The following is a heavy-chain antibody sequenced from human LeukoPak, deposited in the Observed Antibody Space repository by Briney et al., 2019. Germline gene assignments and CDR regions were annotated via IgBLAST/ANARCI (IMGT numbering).Heavy chain of an antibody. CDR2: IYSGGST. Sequence: GGSLRLSCAASGFTVSSNYTSWVRQAPGKGLEWVSVIYSGGSTYYADSVKGRFTISRDNSKNTLYLQMNSLRAEDTAVYYCASWQYSSSWYFFDYWGQGTLVTVSS. J-gene: IGHJ4*02. CDR3: ASWQYSSSWYFFDY. D-gene: IGHD6-13*01. V-gene: IGHV3-66*01. CDR1: GFTVSSNY.